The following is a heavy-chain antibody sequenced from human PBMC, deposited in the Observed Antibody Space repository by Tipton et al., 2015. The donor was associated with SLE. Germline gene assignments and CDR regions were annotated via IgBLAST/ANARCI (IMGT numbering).Heavy chain of an antibody. Sequence: LRLSCTVSGGSISSYHWSWIRQSPGKGLEWIGYIYTSGSTNYNPSLKSRVTISADTSKNQFSLKLSSVTAADTAVYYCASGGYGSGSHYLGGWFDPWGRGTLVTVSS. J-gene: IGHJ5*02. CDR1: GGSISSYH. V-gene: IGHV4-4*08. D-gene: IGHD3-10*01. CDR3: ASGGYGSGSHYLGGWFDP. CDR2: IYTSGST.